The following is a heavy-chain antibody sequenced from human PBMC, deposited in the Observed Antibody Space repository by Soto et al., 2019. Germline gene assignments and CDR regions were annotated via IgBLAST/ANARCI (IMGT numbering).Heavy chain of an antibody. CDR3: ARTRDSSGYYYYYYGMDV. CDR2: IDPSDSYT. CDR1: GYSFTSYW. Sequence: HGESLKISCKGSGYSFTSYWISWVRQMPGKGLEWMGRIDPSDSYTNYSPSFQGHVTISADKSISTAYLQWSSLKASDTAMYYCARTRDSSGYYYYYYGMDVWGQGNTVTVSS. D-gene: IGHD3-22*01. J-gene: IGHJ6*02. V-gene: IGHV5-10-1*01.